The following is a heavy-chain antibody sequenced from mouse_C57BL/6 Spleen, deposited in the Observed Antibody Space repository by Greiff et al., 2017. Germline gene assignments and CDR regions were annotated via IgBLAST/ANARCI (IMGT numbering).Heavy chain of an antibody. Sequence: QVQLQQPGAELARPGSSVKLSCKASGYTFTSYWMDWVKQRPGQGLEWIGNIYPSGSEPNYNQKVKDKATLTVDTSFSTAYMQLSSLTSADSAVYDCASAYCYPDYYAMDYWGQGTSVTVSS. D-gene: IGHD2-12*01. V-gene: IGHV1-61*01. CDR3: ASAYCYPDYYAMDY. CDR1: GYTFTSYW. J-gene: IGHJ4*01. CDR2: IYPSGSEP.